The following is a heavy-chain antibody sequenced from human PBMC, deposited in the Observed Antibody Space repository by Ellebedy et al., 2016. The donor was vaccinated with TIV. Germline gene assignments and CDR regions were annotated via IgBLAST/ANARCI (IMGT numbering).Heavy chain of an antibody. V-gene: IGHV3-21*06. CDR2: ISSTGYYI. D-gene: IGHD1-26*01. J-gene: IGHJ4*02. CDR1: GFTFSSYA. CDR3: ARSGELDS. Sequence: PGGSLRLSCTVSGFTFSSYAIHWVRLAPGKGLEWVSSISSTGYYIYYADSLKGRFTISRDDARNSLYLQMGSLRAEDTAVYYCARSGELDSWGQGTLVTVSS.